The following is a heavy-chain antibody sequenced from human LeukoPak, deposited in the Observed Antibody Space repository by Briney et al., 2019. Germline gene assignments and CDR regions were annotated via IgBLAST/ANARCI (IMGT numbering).Heavy chain of an antibody. CDR3: ARDRHWTNDWVFDY. CDR2: FYYTGST. D-gene: IGHD1/OR15-1a*01. V-gene: IGHV4-59*01. CDR1: GGSISNKY. J-gene: IGHJ4*02. Sequence: SETLSLTCTVSGGSISNKYWSWIRQPPGKGLEWIGYFYYTGSTDYNPSLKSRVTISGDTSKNQFSLTLSSVTAADTAVYYCARDRHWTNDWVFDYWGQGTLVTVSS.